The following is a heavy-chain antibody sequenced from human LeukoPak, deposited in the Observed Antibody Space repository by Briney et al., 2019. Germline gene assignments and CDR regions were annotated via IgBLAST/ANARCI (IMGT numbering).Heavy chain of an antibody. CDR3: AKDFIESYGTYYFEY. Sequence: PWGSLSLSCAASGFSFDDYVWHWVRQAPGKGLEWVSLISGDGGSTYYADSVKGRFTISRDNSKNSLYLQMNSLRTEDTASYYCAKDFIESYGTYYFEYWGDGALRTVSS. V-gene: IGHV3-43*02. CDR1: GFSFDDYV. D-gene: IGHD5-18*01. CDR2: ISGDGGST. J-gene: IGHJ4*03.